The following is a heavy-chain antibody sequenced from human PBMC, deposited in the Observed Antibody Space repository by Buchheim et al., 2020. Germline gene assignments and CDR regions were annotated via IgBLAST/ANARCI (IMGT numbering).Heavy chain of an antibody. CDR3: ARDIGLYSSSSLGMDV. CDR1: GFTLSSYS. D-gene: IGHD6-13*01. J-gene: IGHJ6*02. CDR2: ISSSSSYI. Sequence: EVHLVESGGGLVKPGGSLRLSCAASGFTLSSYSMNWVRQAPGKGLEWVSSISSSSSYIYYADSVKGRFTISRDNAKNSLSQQMNSLRYEDTAVYYCARDIGLYSSSSLGMDVWGQGTT. V-gene: IGHV3-21*06.